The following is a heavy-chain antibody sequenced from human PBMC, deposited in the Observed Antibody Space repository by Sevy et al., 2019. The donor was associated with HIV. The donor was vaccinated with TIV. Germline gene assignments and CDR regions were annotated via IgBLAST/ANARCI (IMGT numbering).Heavy chain of an antibody. CDR3: ARGIAVAGMAFDV. D-gene: IGHD6-19*01. Sequence: SQTLSLTCAISGDSVSSNSAASNSIRQSPSRGLEWLGRTYYRSNWYNDYAVSLKSRITINPDTSKNHFSLQLNYVTPGDTAVYYCARGIAVAGMAFDVWGQGTMVTVSS. V-gene: IGHV6-1*01. CDR1: GDSVSSNSAA. J-gene: IGHJ3*01. CDR2: TYYRSNWYN.